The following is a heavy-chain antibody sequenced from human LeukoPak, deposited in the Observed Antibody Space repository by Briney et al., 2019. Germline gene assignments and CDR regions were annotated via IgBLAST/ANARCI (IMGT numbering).Heavy chain of an antibody. D-gene: IGHD1-26*01. CDR1: GYTFTSYT. CDR3: ARDRGVGASNDP. V-gene: IGHV1-3*03. CDR2: INAGNGNT. J-gene: IGHJ5*02. Sequence: GASVKVSCKASGYTFTSYTMHWVRQAPGQRLEWMGWINAGNGNTKYSQEFQGRVTITRDTSASTVYMELSSLRSEDTAVYYCARDRGVGASNDPWGQGTLVTVSS.